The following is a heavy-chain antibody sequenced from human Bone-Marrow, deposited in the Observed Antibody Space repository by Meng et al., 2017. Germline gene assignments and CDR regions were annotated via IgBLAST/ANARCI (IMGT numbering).Heavy chain of an antibody. V-gene: IGHV4-39*07. J-gene: IGHJ3*02. CDR1: GGSISSSSYY. CDR3: ARDVGYYGSGSYYHDAFDI. D-gene: IGHD3-10*01. Sequence: SETLSLTCTVSGGSISSSSYYWGWIRQPPGKGLEWIGSIYYSGSTYYNPSLKSRVTTSVDTSKNQFSLKLSSVTAADTAVYYCARDVGYYGSGSYYHDAFDIWGQGTMVTVSS. CDR2: IYYSGST.